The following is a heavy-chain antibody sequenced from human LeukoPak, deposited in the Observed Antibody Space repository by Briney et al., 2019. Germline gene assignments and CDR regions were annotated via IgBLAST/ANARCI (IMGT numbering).Heavy chain of an antibody. CDR1: GFTFSSYS. CDR2: ISSSSSYI. V-gene: IGHV3-21*01. CDR3: ARDISRVVGATSLFDP. Sequence: PGGSLRLSCAGSGFTFSSYSMNWVRQAPGKGLEWVSSISSSSSYIYYADSVKGRFTISRDNAKNSLYLQMNSLRAEDTAVYYCARDISRVVGATSLFDPWRQGTLVTVSS. D-gene: IGHD1-26*01. J-gene: IGHJ5*02.